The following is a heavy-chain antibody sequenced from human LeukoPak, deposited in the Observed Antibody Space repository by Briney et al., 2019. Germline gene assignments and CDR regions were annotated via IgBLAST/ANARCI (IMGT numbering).Heavy chain of an antibody. D-gene: IGHD1-26*01. V-gene: IGHV1-2*02. J-gene: IGHJ4*02. CDR1: GHTFTGYY. CDR2: ISPNSGGT. CDR3: ARDSSGGYLDY. Sequence: ASVKVSCKASGHTFTGYYMHWVRQAPGQGLEWMGWISPNSGGTNYAQQFQGRVTMTRDTSISTAYMELSRLRSDDTAVYYCARDSSGGYLDYWGQGTLVTVSS.